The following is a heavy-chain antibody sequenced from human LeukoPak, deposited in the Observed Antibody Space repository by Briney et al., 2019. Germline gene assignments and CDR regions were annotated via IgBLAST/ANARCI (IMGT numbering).Heavy chain of an antibody. CDR1: GFTFSSYG. D-gene: IGHD3/OR15-3a*01. CDR3: AKDRGDWDTNDAFDI. V-gene: IGHV3-23*01. J-gene: IGHJ3*02. Sequence: PGGSLRLSCAASGFTFSSYGMSWVRQAPGKGLEWVSAISGSGQSTYYADSVKGRFTISRDNSKNTLYLLMNSLRAEDTAVYYCAKDRGDWDTNDAFDIWGQGTMVTVSS. CDR2: ISGSGQST.